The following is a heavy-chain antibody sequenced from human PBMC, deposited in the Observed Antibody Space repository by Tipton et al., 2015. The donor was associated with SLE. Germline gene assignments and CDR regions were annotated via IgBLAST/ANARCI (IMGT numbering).Heavy chain of an antibody. Sequence: GLVKPSETLSLTCTVSGDSVSTSNHYWGWIRQSPGQGLDWIGNFFYRGSTYYNPSLKSRVTISTDTSKNQFSLRLNSVTAADTAVYYCARSIVVVPVFDSWGQRTLVTVSS. D-gene: IGHD2-2*01. CDR3: ARSIVVVPVFDS. CDR2: FFYRGST. J-gene: IGHJ4*02. V-gene: IGHV4-39*07. CDR1: GDSVSTSNHY.